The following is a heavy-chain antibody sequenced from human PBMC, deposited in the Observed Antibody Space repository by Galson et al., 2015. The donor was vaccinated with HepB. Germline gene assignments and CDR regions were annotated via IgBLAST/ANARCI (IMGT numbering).Heavy chain of an antibody. CDR2: IIPIFGTA. D-gene: IGHD6-13*01. Sequence: SVKVSCKASGGTFSSYAISWVRQAPGQGLEWMGGIIPIFGTANYAQKFQGRVTITADESTSTAYMELSSLRSEDTAVYYCAREYGYSSSWYLPFDPWGQGTLVTVSS. CDR1: GGTFSSYA. J-gene: IGHJ5*02. V-gene: IGHV1-69*13. CDR3: AREYGYSSSWYLPFDP.